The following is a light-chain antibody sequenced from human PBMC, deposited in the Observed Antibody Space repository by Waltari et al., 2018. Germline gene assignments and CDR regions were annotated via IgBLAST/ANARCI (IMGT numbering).Light chain of an antibody. Sequence: EIVLTQSPGTLSLYSGERATLSCRTSQRISKYLAWYQQKPGQAPRLLIYHASSRATGIPDRFSGSGSETDFSLTISRLEPEDFAVYYCQHYESLPVTFGQGTKVEIK. V-gene: IGKV3-20*01. CDR3: QHYESLPVT. CDR2: HAS. J-gene: IGKJ1*01. CDR1: QRISKY.